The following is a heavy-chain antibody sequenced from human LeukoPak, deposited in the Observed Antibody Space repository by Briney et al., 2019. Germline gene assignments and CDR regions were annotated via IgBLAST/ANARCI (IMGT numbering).Heavy chain of an antibody. CDR2: IRYDGSNK. J-gene: IGHJ3*02. CDR3: AKCMYSSSWYYAFDI. D-gene: IGHD6-13*01. Sequence: GGSLRLSCAASGFTFSSYGMHWVRQAPGKGLEWVAFIRYDGSNKYYADSVKGRFTISRDNSKNTLYLQMNSLRAEDTAVYYCAKCMYSSSWYYAFDIWGQGTMVTVSS. CDR1: GFTFSSYG. V-gene: IGHV3-30*02.